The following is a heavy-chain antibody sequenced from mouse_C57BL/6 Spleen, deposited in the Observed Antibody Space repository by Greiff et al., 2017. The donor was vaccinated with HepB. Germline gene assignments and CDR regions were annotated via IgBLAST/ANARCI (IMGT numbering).Heavy chain of an antibody. J-gene: IGHJ4*01. Sequence: QVQLKQPGAELVRPGSSVKLSCKASGYTFTSYWMHWVKQRPIQGLEWIGNIDPSDSETHYNQKFKDKATLTVDKSSSTAYMQLSSLTSEDSAVYYCARDRDNYAMDYWGQGTSVTVSS. CDR3: ARDRDNYAMDY. CDR1: GYTFTSYW. D-gene: IGHD3-3*01. V-gene: IGHV1-52*01. CDR2: IDPSDSET.